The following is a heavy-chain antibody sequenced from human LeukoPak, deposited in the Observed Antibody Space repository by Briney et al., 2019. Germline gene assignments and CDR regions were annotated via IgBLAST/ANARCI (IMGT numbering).Heavy chain of an antibody. J-gene: IGHJ4*02. CDR3: AKEYYYDSSGYSHFDY. Sequence: GGSLRLSCAASGFSFSSYAMSWVRQGPGKGLEWVSAISGSGGSTYYADSVKGRFTISRDNSKSTLYLQMNSLRAEDTAVYYCAKEYYYDSSGYSHFDYWGQGTLVTVSS. D-gene: IGHD3-22*01. CDR2: ISGSGGST. V-gene: IGHV3-23*01. CDR1: GFSFSSYA.